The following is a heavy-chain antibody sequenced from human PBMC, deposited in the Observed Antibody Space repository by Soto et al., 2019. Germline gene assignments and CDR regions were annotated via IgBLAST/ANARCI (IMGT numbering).Heavy chain of an antibody. CDR2: ISGSGGST. J-gene: IGHJ3*02. V-gene: IGHV3-23*01. CDR3: AKDPRPFSGAYGGHTFDI. CDR1: GFTFSSYA. D-gene: IGHD3-10*01. Sequence: GGSLRLSCAASGFTFSSYAMSWVRQAPGKGLEWVSAISGSGGSTYYADSVKGRFTISRDNSKNTLYLQMNSLRAEDTAVYYCAKDPRPFSGAYGGHTFDIWGQGTMVTVSS.